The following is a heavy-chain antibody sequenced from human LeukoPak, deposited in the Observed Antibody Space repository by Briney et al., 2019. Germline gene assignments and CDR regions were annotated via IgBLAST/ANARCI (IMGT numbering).Heavy chain of an antibody. J-gene: IGHJ6*02. CDR3: ASGPDYYYYYGMDV. CDR1: GGSFSGYY. Sequence: PSETLSLTCAVYGGSFSGYYWSWIRQPPGKGLEWIGEINHSGSTNYNPSLKSRVTISVDTSKNQFSLKLSSVTAADTAVYYCASGPDYYYYYGMDVWGQGTTVTVSS. V-gene: IGHV4-34*01. CDR2: INHSGST.